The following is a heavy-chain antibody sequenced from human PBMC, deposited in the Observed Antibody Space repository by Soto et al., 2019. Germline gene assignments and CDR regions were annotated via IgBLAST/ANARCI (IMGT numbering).Heavy chain of an antibody. Sequence: QVQLVQSGAEVRQPASSVKVSCKTSGVTFSSYAISWVRQAPGQGLEWMGGIVPIVDTSTYAQKFQGRVTITADESTSTVYMELSILRSDDTAVYYCVRVVSIPGYPDNWGQGTLVTVSS. V-gene: IGHV1-69*12. CDR3: VRVVSIPGYPDN. J-gene: IGHJ4*02. CDR2: IVPIVDTS. CDR1: GVTFSSYA. D-gene: IGHD5-12*01.